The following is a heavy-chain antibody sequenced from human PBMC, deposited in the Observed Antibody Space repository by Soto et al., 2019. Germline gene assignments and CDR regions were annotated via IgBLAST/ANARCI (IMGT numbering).Heavy chain of an antibody. V-gene: IGHV3-33*01. CDR2: IWYDGSNT. Sequence: QVQLVESGGGVVQPGRSLRLSCAASGFTFISYGMHWVRQAPGKGLEWVAGIWYDGSNTYYADSVKGRFTISRDNSKKTLYLQMSNLRAEDAAIYYCARHGGIVAYNAFDIWGQGTMVTVSS. CDR1: GFTFISYG. CDR3: ARHGGIVAYNAFDI. J-gene: IGHJ3*02. D-gene: IGHD3-22*01.